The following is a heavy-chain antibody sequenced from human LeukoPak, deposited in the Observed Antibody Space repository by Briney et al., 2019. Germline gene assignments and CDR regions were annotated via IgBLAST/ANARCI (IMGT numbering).Heavy chain of an antibody. CDR1: GFTFDDYA. CDR2: ISWNSGSI. J-gene: IGHJ4*02. Sequence: PGRSLRLSCAASGFTFDDYAMHWVRQAPGKGLEWVSGISWNSGSIGYADSVKGRFTISRDNAKNSLYLQMNSLRAEDMALYYCAKDKGPHPYYFDYWGQGTLVTVSS. V-gene: IGHV3-9*03. CDR3: AKDKGPHPYYFDY.